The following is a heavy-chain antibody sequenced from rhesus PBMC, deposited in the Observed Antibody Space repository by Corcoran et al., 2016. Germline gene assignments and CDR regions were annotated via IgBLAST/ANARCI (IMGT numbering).Heavy chain of an antibody. Sequence: QVTLKESGPALVKPTQTLTLTCTFSGFSISTLGTGVGWSRQPPGKALEWLASIYWDDNKYYNTSLKTRLTISKDTSKNQVVLTMTNMDPVDTATYSCARLRGEYYLPHWYFDLWGPGTPITISS. V-gene: IGHV2-95*01. D-gene: IGHD2-2*01. CDR2: IYWDDNK. J-gene: IGHJ2*01. CDR3: ARLRGEYYLPHWYFDL. CDR1: GFSISTLGTG.